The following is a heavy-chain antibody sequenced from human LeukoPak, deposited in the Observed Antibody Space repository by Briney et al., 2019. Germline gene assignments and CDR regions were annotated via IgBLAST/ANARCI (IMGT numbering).Heavy chain of an antibody. D-gene: IGHD3-10*01. J-gene: IGHJ4*02. CDR1: GFTFSNYA. CDR3: ARDRLIMVRGLPDY. V-gene: IGHV3-11*05. CDR2: ISSSRRYT. Sequence: GGSLRLSCAASGFTFSNYAFHWVRQAPGKGLEWVSDISSSRRYTNYADSVKGRFTISRDNAKNSLYLQMNSLRAEDTAVYYCARDRLIMVRGLPDYWGQGTLVTVSS.